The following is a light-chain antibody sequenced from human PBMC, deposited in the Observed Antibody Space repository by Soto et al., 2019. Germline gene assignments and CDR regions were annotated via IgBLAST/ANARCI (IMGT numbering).Light chain of an antibody. CDR3: QQRSNWPRT. CDR1: QSVSSSY. CDR2: DAS. J-gene: IGKJ1*01. V-gene: IGKV3D-20*02. Sequence: ELVLTQSPGTLSLSPGERATLSCRASQSVSSSYLAWYQQKPGQAPRILIYDASNRATGIPARFSGSWSGTDFTLTISSLEPEDVSVYYCQQRSNWPRTFGQGTKVDIK.